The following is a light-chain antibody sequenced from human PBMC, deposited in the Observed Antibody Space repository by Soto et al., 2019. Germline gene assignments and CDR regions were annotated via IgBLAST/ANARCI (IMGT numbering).Light chain of an antibody. J-gene: IGKJ1*01. CDR3: LQYNGYYRT. V-gene: IGKV1-5*01. CDR1: QTISSW. Sequence: DIQMTQSPSTLSGSVGDRVTITCRASQTISSWLAWYQQKPGKAPNLLIFDASTLESGVPSRFSGSGSGTTFTLTISRLQADDFATYYCLQYNGYYRTFGQGTKVDIK. CDR2: DAS.